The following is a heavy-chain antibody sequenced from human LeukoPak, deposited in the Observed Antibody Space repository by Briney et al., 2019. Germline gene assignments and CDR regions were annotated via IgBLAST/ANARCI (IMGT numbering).Heavy chain of an antibody. CDR2: IYSGGST. V-gene: IGHV3-66*02. CDR1: GFTVSSNY. J-gene: IGHJ4*02. Sequence: PGGSLRLSCAASGFTVSSNYMSLVRQAPGKGLEWVSVIYSGGSTYYADSVKGRFTISRDNSKNTLYLQMNSLRAEDTAVYYCARDAAAAGNFDYWGQGTLVTVSS. D-gene: IGHD6-13*01. CDR3: ARDAAAAGNFDY.